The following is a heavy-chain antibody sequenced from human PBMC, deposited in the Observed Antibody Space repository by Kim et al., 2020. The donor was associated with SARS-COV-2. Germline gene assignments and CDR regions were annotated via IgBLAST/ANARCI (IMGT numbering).Heavy chain of an antibody. Sequence: WGSLRLSCAASGFTFSSYAMHWVRQAPGKGLEWVAVISYDGSNKYYADSVKGRFTISRDNSKNTLYLQMNSLRAEDTAVYYCARDRDFGVVTARDAFDIWGQGTMVTVSS. CDR3: ARDRDFGVVTARDAFDI. V-gene: IGHV3-30*04. CDR2: ISYDGSNK. J-gene: IGHJ3*02. D-gene: IGHD2-21*02. CDR1: GFTFSSYA.